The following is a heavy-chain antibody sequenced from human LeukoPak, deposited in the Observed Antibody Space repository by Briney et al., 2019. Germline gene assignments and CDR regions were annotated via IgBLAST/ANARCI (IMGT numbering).Heavy chain of an antibody. V-gene: IGHV3-7*01. J-gene: IGHJ4*02. CDR2: IKQDGSEK. CDR3: ARDPAWGAIDY. Sequence: GGSLRLSCAASGFTFSTYWMSWVRQAPGKGLELVANIKQDGSEKYYVDSVKGRFTISRDNAKNSLYLQVNSLRAEDTAVYYCARDPAWGAIDYWGQGTLVTVSS. CDR1: GFTFSTYW. D-gene: IGHD7-27*01.